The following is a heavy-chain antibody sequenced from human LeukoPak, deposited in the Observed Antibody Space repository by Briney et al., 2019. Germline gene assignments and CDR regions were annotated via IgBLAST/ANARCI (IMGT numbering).Heavy chain of an antibody. V-gene: IGHV1-24*01. CDR3: ERRGVDTAGYYYYYGMDV. CDR1: GYTLTELS. D-gene: IGHD5-18*01. Sequence: ASVKVSCKVSGYTLTELSMHWVRQAPGKGLEWMGGFDPEDGETIYAQKFQGRVTITADESTSTAYMELSSLRSEDTAVYYCERRGVDTAGYYYYYGMDVWGQGTTVTVSS. J-gene: IGHJ6*02. CDR2: FDPEDGET.